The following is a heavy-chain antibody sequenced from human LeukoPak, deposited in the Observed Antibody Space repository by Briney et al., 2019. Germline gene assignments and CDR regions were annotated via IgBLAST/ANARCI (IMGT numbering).Heavy chain of an antibody. CDR3: ARNSYYDSSSYS. V-gene: IGHV4-61*02. D-gene: IGHD3-22*01. J-gene: IGHJ4*02. Sequence: SETLSLTCTVSGGSISSGSYYWSWIRQPAGKGLEWIGRIYTSGSTNYNPSLKSRVTISVDTSKNQFSLKLSSVTAADTAVYYCARNSYYDSSSYSGGQGTLVTVSS. CDR2: IYTSGST. CDR1: GGSISSGSYY.